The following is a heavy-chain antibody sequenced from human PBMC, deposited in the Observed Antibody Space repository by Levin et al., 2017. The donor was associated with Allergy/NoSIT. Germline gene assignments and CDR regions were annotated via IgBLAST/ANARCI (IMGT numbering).Heavy chain of an antibody. CDR3: TTNLDYGGTLFDY. D-gene: IGHD4-23*01. CDR1: GFTFSYAR. Sequence: GGSLRLSCAASGFTFSYARMTWVRQAPGKGLEWVGRIKGKPDGATTDYAAPVRGRFTISRDDSQNTVYLQMNSLKTEDTAVYYCTTNLDYGGTLFDYWGQGTLVTVSS. CDR2: IKGKPDGATT. V-gene: IGHV3-15*01. J-gene: IGHJ4*02.